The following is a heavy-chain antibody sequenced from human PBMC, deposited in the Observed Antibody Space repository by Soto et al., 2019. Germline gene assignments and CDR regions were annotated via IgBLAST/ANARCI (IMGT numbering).Heavy chain of an antibody. V-gene: IGHV1-69*01. CDR3: ATGGHNDGYNFYHGMDV. J-gene: IGHJ6*02. Sequence: QVQVVQSGAEVKKPGSSVKVSCKVSGGIFTNNAISWVRQAPGQGXXWXXGVIPLFDTAYYAQIFRGRLRISAAGATTTAYMELSGLTYADTAVYFCATGGHNDGYNFYHGMDVWGQGTTVTLS. CDR1: GGIFTNNA. D-gene: IGHD5-18*01. CDR2: VIPLFDTA.